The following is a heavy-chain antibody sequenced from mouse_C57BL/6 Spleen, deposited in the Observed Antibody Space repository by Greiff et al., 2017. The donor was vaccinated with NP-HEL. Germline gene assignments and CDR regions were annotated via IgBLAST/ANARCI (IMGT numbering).Heavy chain of an antibody. Sequence: VQLQQSGPELVKPGASVKLSCKASGYTFTSYDINWVKQRPGQGLEWIGWIYPRDGSTKYNEKFKGKATLTVDTSSSTAYMELHSLTSEDSAVYFCARRGDGYLFAYWGQGTLVTVSA. CDR2: IYPRDGST. J-gene: IGHJ3*01. CDR1: GYTFTSYD. V-gene: IGHV1-85*01. CDR3: ARRGDGYLFAY. D-gene: IGHD2-3*01.